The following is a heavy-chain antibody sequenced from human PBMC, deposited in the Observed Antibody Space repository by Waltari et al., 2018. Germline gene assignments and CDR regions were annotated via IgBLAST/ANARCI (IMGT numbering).Heavy chain of an antibody. CDR2: INPNSGDT. CDR1: GYTFTDFF. Sequence: QVQLVQSGAEVKKSGASVKVSCKASGYTFTDFFIPGVRQAPGQGLEWMGRINPNSGDTSYAQRFQGRVTMTGDTSITTAYMELTGLRSDDTAIYYCARSGGGTTTFGVAEWGQGSLVTVS. D-gene: IGHD3-3*01. J-gene: IGHJ4*02. CDR3: ARSGGGTTTFGVAE. V-gene: IGHV1-2*06.